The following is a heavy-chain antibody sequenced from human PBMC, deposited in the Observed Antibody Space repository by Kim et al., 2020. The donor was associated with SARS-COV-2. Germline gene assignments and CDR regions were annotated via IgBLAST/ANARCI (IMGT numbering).Heavy chain of an antibody. CDR2: ISYDGSNQ. CDR1: GFTFSSYG. D-gene: IGHD6-19*01. V-gene: IGHV3-30*18. CDR3: TKDAVEYSSGWSYYYYGMHV. Sequence: GGSLRLSCAASGFTFSSYGMHWVRLAPGKGLEWVAVISYDGSNQNYADSVKGRFTIYRDNSKNTLYLQMNSLRAEDTAVYHCTKDAVEYSSGWSYYYYGMHVWCQGTKVTISS. J-gene: IGHJ6*02.